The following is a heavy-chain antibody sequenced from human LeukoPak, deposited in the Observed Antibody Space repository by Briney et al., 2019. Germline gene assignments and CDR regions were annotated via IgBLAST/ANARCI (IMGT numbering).Heavy chain of an antibody. CDR3: ARDSPSKYYYDSSGYRGY. Sequence: GGSLRLSCAASGFTFSSYSMNWVRQAPGKGLEWVSSISSSSYIYYADSVKGRFTISRDNAKNSLYLQMNSLRAEDTAVYYCARDSPSKYYYDSSGYRGYWGQGTLVTVSS. V-gene: IGHV3-21*01. CDR2: ISSSSYI. D-gene: IGHD3-22*01. CDR1: GFTFSSYS. J-gene: IGHJ4*02.